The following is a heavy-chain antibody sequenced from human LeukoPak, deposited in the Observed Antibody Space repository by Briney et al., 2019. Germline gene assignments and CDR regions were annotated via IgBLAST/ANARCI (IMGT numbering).Heavy chain of an antibody. V-gene: IGHV3-23*01. CDR3: TKDLYGDYVVTFDY. CDR2: ISGSGGST. Sequence: HPGGSLRLSCAASGFTFSSYAMSWVRQAPGKGLEWVSAISGSGGSTYYADSVKGRFTISRDNSKNTLYLQMNSLRAEDTAVYYCTKDLYGDYVVTFDYWGQGTLVTVSS. J-gene: IGHJ4*02. CDR1: GFTFSSYA. D-gene: IGHD4-17*01.